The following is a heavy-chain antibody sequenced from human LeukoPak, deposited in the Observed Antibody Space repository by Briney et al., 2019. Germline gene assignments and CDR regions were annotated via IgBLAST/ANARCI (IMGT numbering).Heavy chain of an antibody. D-gene: IGHD1-7*01. J-gene: IGHJ3*02. V-gene: IGHV3-30*02. Sequence: GGSLRLSCAASGFTFSSYGMHWVRQAPGKGLEWVAFIRYDGSNKYYADSVKGRFTISRDNSKNTLYLQMNSLRAEDTAVYYCARSLATLELNEAFDIWGQGTMVTVSS. CDR1: GFTFSSYG. CDR2: IRYDGSNK. CDR3: ARSLATLELNEAFDI.